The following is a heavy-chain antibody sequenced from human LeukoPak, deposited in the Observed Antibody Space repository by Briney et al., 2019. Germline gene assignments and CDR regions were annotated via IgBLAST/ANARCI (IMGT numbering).Heavy chain of an antibody. CDR2: IWYDGSNK. D-gene: IGHD3-22*01. Sequence: GKSLRLSCAASGFTFSNYGMHWVRQAAGKGLEWVAGIWYDGSNKYFADSVKGRFTISRDNSKNTLYLQMNSLRDEDTAVYFCARDAFYYDTSGYYRFYYYYYMDVWGKGTTVTVSS. CDR3: ARDAFYYDTSGYYRFYYYYYMDV. V-gene: IGHV3-33*01. CDR1: GFTFSNYG. J-gene: IGHJ6*03.